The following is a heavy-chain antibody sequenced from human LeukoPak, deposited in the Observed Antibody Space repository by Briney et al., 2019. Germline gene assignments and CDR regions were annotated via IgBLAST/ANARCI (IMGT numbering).Heavy chain of an antibody. CDR1: GYSFTNFG. CDR2: ISNYNGDT. Sequence: ASVKVSCKTSGYSFTNFGISWVRQAPGQGLEWMGWISNYNGDTRYAQKVQDRVTVTADTSTTTSYMELRSLRSDDTAVYYCARDPSNSSGWLIYFDYWGQGTLVTVSS. J-gene: IGHJ4*02. CDR3: ARDPSNSSGWLIYFDY. D-gene: IGHD6-19*01. V-gene: IGHV1-18*01.